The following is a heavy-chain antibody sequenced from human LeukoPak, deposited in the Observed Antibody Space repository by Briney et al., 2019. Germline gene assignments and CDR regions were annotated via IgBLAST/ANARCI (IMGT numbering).Heavy chain of an antibody. J-gene: IGHJ4*02. Sequence: GESLKISCKGSGYRFTTYWIGRVRQMPGKGLEWMGIIYPGDSDTRCSPSFQGQVTISADKSISAAYLQWSSLKASDSAMYYCVCLDYDDNIDYWGQGTMVTVSS. D-gene: IGHD4-17*01. CDR3: VCLDYDDNIDY. V-gene: IGHV5-51*01. CDR1: GYRFTTYW. CDR2: IYPGDSDT.